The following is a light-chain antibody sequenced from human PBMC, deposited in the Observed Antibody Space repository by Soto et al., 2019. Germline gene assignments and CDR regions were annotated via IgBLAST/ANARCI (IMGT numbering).Light chain of an antibody. CDR2: SNT. CDR1: SSSVGAGYD. V-gene: IGLV1-40*01. CDR3: QSYDNILSAVV. Sequence: QSVLTQPPSVSGAPGQRVTISCTGSSSSVGAGYDVHWYQHLPGTAPKLLIFSNTNRPSGVPDRFSGSKSGTSVSLAIAGLQAEDEGDYYCQSYDNILSAVVFSGGTKVTVL. J-gene: IGLJ2*01.